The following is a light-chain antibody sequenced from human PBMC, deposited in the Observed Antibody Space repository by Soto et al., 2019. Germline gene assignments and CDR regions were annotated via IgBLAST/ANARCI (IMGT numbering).Light chain of an antibody. V-gene: IGKV3-11*01. J-gene: IGKJ1*01. CDR3: QQRSNWPPWT. CDR2: DAS. Sequence: EIVSTQSPATLSLSPGETATLSCRASQSVSSYLAWYQQKPGQAPRLLIYDASNRATGIPARFSGSGSGTDFTLTISSLEPEDFAVYYCQQRSNWPPWTFGQGTKVDIK. CDR1: QSVSSY.